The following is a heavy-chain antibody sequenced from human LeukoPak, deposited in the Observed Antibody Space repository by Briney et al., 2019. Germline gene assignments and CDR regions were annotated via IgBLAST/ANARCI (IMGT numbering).Heavy chain of an antibody. D-gene: IGHD5-12*01. Sequence: PGGSLRLSCAASGFTFSSYGMSWVRQAPGKGLEWVSAISGSGGSTYYADSVKGRFTIPRDNSKNTLYLQMNSLRAEDTAVYYCAKDDSCSGYVYWGQGTLVTVSS. J-gene: IGHJ4*02. CDR3: AKDDSCSGYVY. CDR2: ISGSGGST. CDR1: GFTFSSYG. V-gene: IGHV3-23*01.